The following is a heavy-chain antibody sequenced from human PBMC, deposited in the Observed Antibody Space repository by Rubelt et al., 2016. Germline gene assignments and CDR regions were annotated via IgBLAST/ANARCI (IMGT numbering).Heavy chain of an antibody. CDR2: ISHSGSS. J-gene: IGHJ4*02. Sequence: QVQLQQWGAGLLKPSATLSLTCAVYGGSFSSYYWSWIRQPPGKGLEWIAEISHSGSSNYNPSLESRVTISIDTSKNQFSLRLGAVTAADTAVYYCAGGYGFVPFESWGKGTPVTVSS. CDR3: AGGYGFVPFES. CDR1: GGSFSSYY. V-gene: IGHV4-34*01. D-gene: IGHD3-10*01.